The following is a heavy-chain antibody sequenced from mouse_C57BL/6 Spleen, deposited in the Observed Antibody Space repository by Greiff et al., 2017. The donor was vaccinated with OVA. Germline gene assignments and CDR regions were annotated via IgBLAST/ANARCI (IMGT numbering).Heavy chain of an antibody. CDR3: ARSDYGSSYPFDY. D-gene: IGHD1-1*01. CDR2: INPGSGGT. Sequence: VQLVESGAELVRPGTSVKVSCKASGYAFTNYLIEWVKQRPGQGLEWIGVINPGSGGTNYNEKFKGKATLTADKSSSTAYMQLSSLTSEDSAVYFCARSDYGSSYPFDYWGQGTTLTVSS. V-gene: IGHV1-54*01. CDR1: GYAFTNYL. J-gene: IGHJ2*01.